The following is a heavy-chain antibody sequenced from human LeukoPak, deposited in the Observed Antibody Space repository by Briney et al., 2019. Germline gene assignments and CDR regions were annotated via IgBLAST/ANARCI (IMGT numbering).Heavy chain of an antibody. CDR2: INPKNGGT. D-gene: IGHD2-2*01. Sequence: ASVKVSCKLSGNNIIDYYINWMRQAPGQGLEWMGWINPKNGGTKYAQTFQGRVTMTWDTSISTAYMELSRLTSDDTAVYYCARDVGEYCSSTNCYASHYWGQGTLVTVSS. J-gene: IGHJ4*02. V-gene: IGHV1-2*02. CDR1: GNNIIDYY. CDR3: ARDVGEYCSSTNCYASHY.